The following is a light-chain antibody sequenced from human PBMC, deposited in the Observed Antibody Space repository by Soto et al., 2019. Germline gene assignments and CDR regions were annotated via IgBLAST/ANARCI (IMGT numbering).Light chain of an antibody. CDR2: DAS. CDR3: QSSGPST. Sequence: DIQMTQSPSSLSASVGDRVTITCQASQDISNYLNWYQQKPGKAPKLLIYDASNLETGVPSRFSGSGSGTDFTFTISSLQPEDIATYYCQSSGPSTFGPGTKVDIK. J-gene: IGKJ3*01. V-gene: IGKV1-33*01. CDR1: QDISNY.